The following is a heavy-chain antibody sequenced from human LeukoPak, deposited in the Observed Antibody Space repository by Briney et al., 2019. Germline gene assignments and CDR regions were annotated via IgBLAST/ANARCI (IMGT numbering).Heavy chain of an antibody. J-gene: IGHJ6*02. Sequence: GGSLRLSCAASGFTVSSNYMSWVRQAPGKGLEWVSVIYSGGSTYYVDSVKGRFTISRDNSKNTLYLQMNSLRAEDTAVYYCARGDSPGYPYYYYGMDVWGQGTTVTVSS. CDR3: ARGDSPGYPYYYYGMDV. V-gene: IGHV3-66*01. CDR2: IYSGGST. D-gene: IGHD5-12*01. CDR1: GFTVSSNY.